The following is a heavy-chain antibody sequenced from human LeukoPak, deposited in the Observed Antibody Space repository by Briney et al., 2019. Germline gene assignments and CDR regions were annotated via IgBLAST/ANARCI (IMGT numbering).Heavy chain of an antibody. CDR3: AKVVVPEGMDV. D-gene: IGHD2-15*01. CDR2: TAGSGGST. J-gene: IGHJ4*02. V-gene: IGHV3-23*01. CDR1: GFTFSSYA. Sequence: GGSLCLSCAPFGFTFSSYAMSWVRQAPGKGLEWVSGTAGSGGSTYYGDSVKGRFTISRDNSKNTVDLQMNSLRAEDTAVYYCAKVVVPEGMDVWGQAGLVTVSS.